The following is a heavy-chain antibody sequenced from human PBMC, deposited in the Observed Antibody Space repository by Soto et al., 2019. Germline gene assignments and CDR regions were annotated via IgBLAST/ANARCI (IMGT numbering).Heavy chain of an antibody. Sequence: RGSLRVSCASSVFTFSIYGMPWVRQAPGKGLEWVAVIWYDGSNKYYADSVKGRFTISRDNSKNTLYLQMNSLRAEDTAVYYCARAPYYDFWSGEIDYWGQGTMVTVSS. J-gene: IGHJ4*02. CDR3: ARAPYYDFWSGEIDY. D-gene: IGHD3-3*01. CDR1: VFTFSIYG. V-gene: IGHV3-33*01. CDR2: IWYDGSNK.